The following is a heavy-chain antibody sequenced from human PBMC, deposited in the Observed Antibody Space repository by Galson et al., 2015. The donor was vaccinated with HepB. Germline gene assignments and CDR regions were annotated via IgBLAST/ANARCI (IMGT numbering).Heavy chain of an antibody. D-gene: IGHD3-10*01. Sequence: SLRLSCAASGFTFSSSLMTWVRQAPGKGLEWVSVITEGGGSTYYADSVKGRFIVSRDNSKNALYLQMNSLRVEDTAVYYCAKAPGDILCYMDVWGKGTTVTVSS. CDR3: AKAPGDILCYMDV. CDR2: ITEGGGST. CDR1: GFTFSSSL. J-gene: IGHJ6*03. V-gene: IGHV3-23*01.